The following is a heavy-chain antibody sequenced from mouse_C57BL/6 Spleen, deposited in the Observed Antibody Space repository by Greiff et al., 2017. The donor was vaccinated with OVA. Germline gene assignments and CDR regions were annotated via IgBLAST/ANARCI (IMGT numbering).Heavy chain of an antibody. Sequence: QVQLQQPGAELVRPGSSVKLSCKASGYTFTSYWMHWVKQRPIQGLEWIGNIDPSDSETHYNQKFKDKATLTVDKSSSTAYMQLSSLTSEDSAVYYCARTPLTGTFYWYFDVWGTGTTVTVSS. J-gene: IGHJ1*03. V-gene: IGHV1-52*01. D-gene: IGHD4-1*01. CDR3: ARTPLTGTFYWYFDV. CDR1: GYTFTSYW. CDR2: IDPSDSET.